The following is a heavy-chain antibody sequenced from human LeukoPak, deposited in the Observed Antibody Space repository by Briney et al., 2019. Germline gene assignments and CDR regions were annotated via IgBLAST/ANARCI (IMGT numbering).Heavy chain of an antibody. CDR1: GYTFTGYH. Sequence: ASVKVSCKASGYTFTGYHMHWVRQAPGQGLEWMGWINPNSGGTNYAQKFQGRVTMTRDTSISTAYMELSRLRSDDTAVYYCARGSSSSFYFDYWGQGTLVTVSS. J-gene: IGHJ4*02. D-gene: IGHD6-6*01. V-gene: IGHV1-2*02. CDR2: INPNSGGT. CDR3: ARGSSSSFYFDY.